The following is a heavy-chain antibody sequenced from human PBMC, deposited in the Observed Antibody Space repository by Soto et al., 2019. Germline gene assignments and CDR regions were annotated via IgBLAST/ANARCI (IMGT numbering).Heavy chain of an antibody. CDR3: AKHEGYCSTTTCPNFDY. D-gene: IGHD2-2*01. CDR2: IYPGDSDS. V-gene: IGHV5-51*01. J-gene: IGHJ4*02. Sequence: PGESLKISCKGSGFTFTSYWIAWVRQMPGKGLEWMGIIYPGDSDSSYSPSFQGQVTISADKSINTAYLHWSSLKASDTAIYYCAKHEGYCSTTTCPNFDYWAREPWSPSPQ. CDR1: GFTFTSYW.